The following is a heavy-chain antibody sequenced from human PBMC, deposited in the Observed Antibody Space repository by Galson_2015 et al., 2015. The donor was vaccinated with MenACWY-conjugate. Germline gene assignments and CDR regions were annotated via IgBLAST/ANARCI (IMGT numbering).Heavy chain of an antibody. Sequence: SLRLSCAASGFRFTDYWMTWVRQAPGKGLDWVANIHQGGSRAYYADSVKGRFTISRDNAKNSVFLQMSSLRPEDSAVYYCVRDGDYGANDGMDDWGQGTTVTVSS. J-gene: IGHJ6*01. CDR3: VRDGDYGANDGMDD. D-gene: IGHD4-17*01. V-gene: IGHV3-7*03. CDR1: GFRFTDYW. CDR2: IHQGGSRA.